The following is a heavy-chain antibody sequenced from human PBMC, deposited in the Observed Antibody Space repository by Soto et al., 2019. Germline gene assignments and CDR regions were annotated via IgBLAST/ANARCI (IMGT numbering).Heavy chain of an antibody. J-gene: IGHJ6*02. CDR3: ARVQGYDFWSGTYYYGMDV. D-gene: IGHD3-3*01. Sequence: GGSVRLSCAASGFTFSDYYMSWIRQAPGKGLEWVSYISSSGSTIYYADSVKGRFTISRDNAKNSLYLQMNSLRAEDTAVYYCARVQGYDFWSGTYYYGMDVWGQGTTVTVSS. CDR1: GFTFSDYY. CDR2: ISSSGSTI. V-gene: IGHV3-11*01.